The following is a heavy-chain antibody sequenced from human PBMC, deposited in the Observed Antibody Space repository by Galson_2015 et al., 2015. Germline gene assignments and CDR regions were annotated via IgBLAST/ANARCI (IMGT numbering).Heavy chain of an antibody. V-gene: IGHV1-18*01. CDR1: GYTFTSYG. CDR3: ARAVCNAAMWVSNWFDP. Sequence: SVKVSCKASGYTFTSYGISWVRQAPGQGLEWMGWISAYNGNTNYAQKLQGRVTMTTDTSTSTAYMELRSLRSDDTAVYYCARAVCNAAMWVSNWFDPWGQGTLVTVSS. CDR2: ISAYNGNT. D-gene: IGHD2-2*01. J-gene: IGHJ5*02.